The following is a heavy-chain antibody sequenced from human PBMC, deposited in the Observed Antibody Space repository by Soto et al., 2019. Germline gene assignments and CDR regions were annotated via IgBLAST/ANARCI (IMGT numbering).Heavy chain of an antibody. CDR2: ISYDGSNK. J-gene: IGHJ4*02. V-gene: IGHV3-30-3*01. CDR1: GFTFSDYP. Sequence: QVQLVESGGGVVQPGRSLRLSCATSGFTFSDYPMHWVRQAPGKGLEWVAVISYDGSNKYYSDSVKGRFTISRDNSKNTLYLQMNSLTAENTAVHYCTREHGTHYFAYWGQETLVTFSS. CDR3: TREHGTHYFAY.